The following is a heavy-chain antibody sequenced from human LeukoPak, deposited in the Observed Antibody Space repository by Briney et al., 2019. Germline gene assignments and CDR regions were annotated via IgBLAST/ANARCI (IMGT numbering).Heavy chain of an antibody. Sequence: ASVEVSCKASGYTFTSYDINWVRQATGQGLEWMGWMNPNSGDTGYVQKFQGRVTMTRSTSISTAYMELSSLRSEDTAIYYCAGGGFGSGSHFDYWGQGTLVTVSS. J-gene: IGHJ4*02. V-gene: IGHV1-8*01. CDR3: AGGGFGSGSHFDY. CDR2: MNPNSGDT. CDR1: GYTFTSYD. D-gene: IGHD3-10*01.